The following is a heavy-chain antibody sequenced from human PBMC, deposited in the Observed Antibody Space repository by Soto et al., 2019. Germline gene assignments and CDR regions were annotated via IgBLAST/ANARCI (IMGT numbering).Heavy chain of an antibody. J-gene: IGHJ4*02. V-gene: IGHV4-34*01. CDR2: INHSGST. CDR1: GGSFSGYY. CDR3: ARGQGTRDIVATITLDY. Sequence: SETLSLTCAVYGGSFSGYYWSWIRQPPGKGLEWIGEINHSGSTNYNPSLKSRVTISVDTSKNQFSLKLSSVTAADTAVYYCARGQGTRDIVATITLDYWGQGTLVTVSS. D-gene: IGHD5-12*01.